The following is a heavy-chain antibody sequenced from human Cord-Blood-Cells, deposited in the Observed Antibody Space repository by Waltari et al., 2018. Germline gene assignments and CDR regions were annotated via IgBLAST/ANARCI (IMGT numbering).Heavy chain of an antibody. D-gene: IGHD5-12*01. CDR2: ISSSRSYI. CDR3: ARAFGYSDEYFQH. V-gene: IGHV3-21*01. J-gene: IGHJ1*01. Sequence: EVQLVESGGGLVKPGGSLRLSCAASGFTFSSYSMNWVRKAPGKGLEWFSSISSSRSYIYYADSGKGRFTISRDNAKNSLYLQMNSLRAEDTAVYYCARAFGYSDEYFQHWGQGTLVTVSS. CDR1: GFTFSSYS.